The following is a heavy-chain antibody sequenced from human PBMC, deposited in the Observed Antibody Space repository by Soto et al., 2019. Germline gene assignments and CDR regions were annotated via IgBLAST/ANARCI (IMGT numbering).Heavy chain of an antibody. D-gene: IGHD2-2*01. Sequence: GGSLRLSCAASGFTFSSYSMNWVRQAPGKGLEWVSSISSSSSYIYYADSVKGRFTISRDNAKNSLYLQMNSLRAEDTAVYYCAGDWDNIVVVPAALGYWGQGTLVTVSS. CDR1: GFTFSSYS. CDR2: ISSSSSYI. J-gene: IGHJ4*02. V-gene: IGHV3-21*01. CDR3: AGDWDNIVVVPAALGY.